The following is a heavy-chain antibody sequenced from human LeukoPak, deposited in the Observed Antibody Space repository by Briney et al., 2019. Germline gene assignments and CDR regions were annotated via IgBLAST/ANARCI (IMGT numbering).Heavy chain of an antibody. CDR1: GYTFTTYS. CDR3: AREEGAPIAAANV. Sequence: ASVKVSCEASGYTFTTYSISWVRQAPGQGLEWMGWISGYNGNTHYAQKFQGRVTMTTDTSTSTAYMELRSLRSDDTAVYYCAREEGAPIAAANVWGLGTMVTVSS. CDR2: ISGYNGNT. D-gene: IGHD6-13*01. V-gene: IGHV1-18*01. J-gene: IGHJ3*01.